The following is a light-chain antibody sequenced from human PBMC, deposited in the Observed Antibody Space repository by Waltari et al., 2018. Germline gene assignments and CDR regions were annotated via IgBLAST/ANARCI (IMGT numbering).Light chain of an antibody. V-gene: IGKV4-1*01. CDR2: WAS. J-gene: IGKJ1*01. CDR3: QQYYSTPQT. Sequence: DIVMTQSPDSLAVSLGERATINCKSSQSVLYSSNNKNYLAWYQQKPGKPPKLLIYWASTRESGVPDRFSGRGSGTDFTLTISSLQAEDVAVYYCQQYYSTPQTFGQGTKVEIK. CDR1: QSVLYSSNNKNY.